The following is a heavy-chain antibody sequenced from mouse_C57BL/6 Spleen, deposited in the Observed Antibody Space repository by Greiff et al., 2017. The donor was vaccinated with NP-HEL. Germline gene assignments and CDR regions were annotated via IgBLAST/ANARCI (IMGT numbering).Heavy chain of an antibody. CDR1: GYTFTSYW. CDR2: IYPSDSET. Sequence: QVQLKQPGAELVRPGSSVKLSCKASGYTFTSYWMDWVKQWPGQGLEWIGNIYPSDSETHYNQKFKDKATLTVDKSSSTAYMQLSSLTSEDSAVYYCARSWSNWYFDVWGTGTTVTVSS. CDR3: ARSWSNWYFDV. D-gene: IGHD5-1*01. J-gene: IGHJ1*03. V-gene: IGHV1-61*01.